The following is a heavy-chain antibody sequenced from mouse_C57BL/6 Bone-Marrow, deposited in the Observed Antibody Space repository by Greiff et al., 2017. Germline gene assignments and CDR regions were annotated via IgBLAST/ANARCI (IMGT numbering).Heavy chain of an antibody. CDR3: THDGYYDFDY. V-gene: IGHV14-1*01. J-gene: IGHJ2*01. Sequence: VQLQQSGAELVRPGASVKLSCTASGFNIKDYYMHWVKQRPEQGLEWIGRIDPEDGATEYAPKFQGTANMTADTSSNPADLQLSSLTSEDTAVYYCTHDGYYDFDYWGQGTTLTVSS. CDR2: IDPEDGAT. CDR1: GFNIKDYY. D-gene: IGHD2-3*01.